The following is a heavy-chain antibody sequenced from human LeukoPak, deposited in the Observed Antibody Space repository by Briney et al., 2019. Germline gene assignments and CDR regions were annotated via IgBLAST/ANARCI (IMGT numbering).Heavy chain of an antibody. CDR2: IYYSGST. CDR1: GGSISSGGYY. CDR3: ASGYITMVRGVIRGMDV. Sequence: SETLSLTCTVSGGSISSGGYYWSWIRQHPGKGLEWIGYIYYSGSTYYNPSLKSRVTISVDTSKNQFSLKLSSVTAADTAVYYCASGYITMVRGVIRGMDVWGKGTTVTVPS. D-gene: IGHD3-10*01. J-gene: IGHJ6*04. V-gene: IGHV4-31*03.